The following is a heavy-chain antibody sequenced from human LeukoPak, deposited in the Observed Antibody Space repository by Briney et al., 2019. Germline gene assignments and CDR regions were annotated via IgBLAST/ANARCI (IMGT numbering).Heavy chain of an antibody. Sequence: GGSLRLSCAASGFTVSGNYMSWVRQASGKGLEWVSVIYSGGSTYYADSVKGRFTISRDNSKNTLYLQMNSLRAEDTAVYYCARVWRGYSGYDASDIWGQGTMVTVSS. D-gene: IGHD5-12*01. CDR1: GFTVSGNY. CDR2: IYSGGST. V-gene: IGHV3-66*02. CDR3: ARVWRGYSGYDASDI. J-gene: IGHJ3*02.